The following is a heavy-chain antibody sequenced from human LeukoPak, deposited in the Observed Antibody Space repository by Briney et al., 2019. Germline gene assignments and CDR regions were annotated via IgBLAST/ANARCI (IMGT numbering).Heavy chain of an antibody. CDR1: GNPLSEVS. CDR3: ATDRSGYDLGYYGLDV. Sequence: ASVKLSCKVSGNPLSEVSLHWVRRAPGKGLEWMGGFDPEDEEIIYAPKFQARVTLTADESTNTVFMRLTSLRSDDTAVYYCATDRSGYDLGYYGLDVWGRGTTVTVS. V-gene: IGHV1-24*01. J-gene: IGHJ6*02. CDR2: FDPEDEEI. D-gene: IGHD5-12*01.